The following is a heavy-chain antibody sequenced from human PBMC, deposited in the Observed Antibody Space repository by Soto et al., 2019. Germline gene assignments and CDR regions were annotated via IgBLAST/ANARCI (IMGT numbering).Heavy chain of an antibody. J-gene: IGHJ6*02. CDR1: GGTFSSYA. CDR3: ARTYCSSTSCTYYYGMDV. D-gene: IGHD2-2*01. CDR2: IIPIFATA. Sequence: QVQLVQSGAEVKKPGSSVKVSCKASGGTFSSYAISWVRQAPGQGLEWMGGIIPIFATANYAQKFQDRVTITADESTSTAYMELSSLRSEDTAVYYCARTYCSSTSCTYYYGMDVCGQGTTVTVSS. V-gene: IGHV1-69*01.